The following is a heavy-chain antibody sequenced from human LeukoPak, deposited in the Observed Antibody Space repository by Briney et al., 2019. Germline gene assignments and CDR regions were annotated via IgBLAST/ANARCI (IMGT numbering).Heavy chain of an antibody. Sequence: SETLSLTCTVSGGSISSGDYYWSWIRQPPGKGLEWIGYIYYSGSTYYNPSLKSRVTISVDTSKNQFSLKLSSVTAADTAVYYCARGGDYGDPPNYWGQGTLVTVSS. D-gene: IGHD4-17*01. CDR1: GGSISSGDYY. CDR3: ARGGDYGDPPNY. CDR2: IYYSGST. V-gene: IGHV4-30-4*01. J-gene: IGHJ4*02.